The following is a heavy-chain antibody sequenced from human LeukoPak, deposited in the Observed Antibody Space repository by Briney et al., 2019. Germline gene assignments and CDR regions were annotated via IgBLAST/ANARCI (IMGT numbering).Heavy chain of an antibody. J-gene: IGHJ4*02. V-gene: IGHV3-23*01. CDR2: ITAGGVST. CDR3: AKRTGSSSGPFDY. D-gene: IGHD6-19*01. Sequence: PGGSLRLSCAASGFTFSSYAMNWVRQAPGKGLEWVSSITAGGVSTYYADSVKGRFTISRDNSKNTLYLQMSGLGAEDTAVYFCAKRTGSSSGPFDYWGQGTLVTVSS. CDR1: GFTFSSYA.